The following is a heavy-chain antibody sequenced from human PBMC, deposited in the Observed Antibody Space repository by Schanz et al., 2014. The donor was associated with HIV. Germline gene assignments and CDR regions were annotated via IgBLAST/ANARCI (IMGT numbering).Heavy chain of an antibody. CDR2: IIPILGTA. CDR3: TSGSFEFGDLLDDYYYDAMDV. V-gene: IGHV1-69*06. Sequence: QVQLVQSGAEVKMPGSSVTVSCKASGGTFSNYAMTWVRQAPGQGLEWMAGIIPILGTADYAQKFQGTVTITADKSTSTLYLELSSLRSEDTAVYYCTSGSFEFGDLLDDYYYDAMDVWGQGTTVTVSS. CDR1: GGTFSNYA. D-gene: IGHD3-10*01. J-gene: IGHJ6*02.